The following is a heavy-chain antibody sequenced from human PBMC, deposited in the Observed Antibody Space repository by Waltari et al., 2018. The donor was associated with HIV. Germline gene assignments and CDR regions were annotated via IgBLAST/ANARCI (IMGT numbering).Heavy chain of an antibody. CDR1: GYDFADYW. CDR3: TRSLGYCSSGSSCYIFDS. J-gene: IGHJ4*02. D-gene: IGHD2-15*01. V-gene: IGHV5-51*01. CDR2: IWPGDSST. Sequence: EVQLVQSGAEVKKPGESLKISCSGFGYDFADYWIGWVRQMPGKGLEWMAIIWPGDSSTRYSPSFQGQVTISADKSSRTAYLQWRSLKASDTAIYYCTRSLGYCSSGSSCYIFDSWGQGNLVTVSS.